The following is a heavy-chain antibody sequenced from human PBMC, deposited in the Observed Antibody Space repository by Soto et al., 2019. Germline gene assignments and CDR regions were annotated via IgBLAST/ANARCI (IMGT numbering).Heavy chain of an antibody. D-gene: IGHD2-2*01. J-gene: IGHJ6*03. Sequence: ASVKLSCKVSGYTLTELSMHWVRQAPGKGLEWMGGFDPEDGETIYAQKFQGRVTMTTDTSTSTAYMGLRSLRSDDTAVYYCARDGDIVGVPAASRPYYYYMDVWGKGTTVTVSS. V-gene: IGHV1-24*01. CDR2: FDPEDGET. CDR3: ARDGDIVGVPAASRPYYYYMDV. CDR1: GYTLTELS.